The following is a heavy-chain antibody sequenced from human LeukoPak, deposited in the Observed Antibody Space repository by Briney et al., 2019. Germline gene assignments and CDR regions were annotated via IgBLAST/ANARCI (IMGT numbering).Heavy chain of an antibody. CDR3: ARGRRRFDP. CDR2: INHTGST. J-gene: IGHJ5*02. Sequence: SETLSLTCAVYGVSFSDHYWSWIRQSPGKGLEWIGEINHTGSTKYNPSLKSRVTISVDTSKNQFSLKLSSMTAADTAVYHCARGRRRFDPWGQGTLVTVSS. V-gene: IGHV4-34*01. CDR1: GVSFSDHY.